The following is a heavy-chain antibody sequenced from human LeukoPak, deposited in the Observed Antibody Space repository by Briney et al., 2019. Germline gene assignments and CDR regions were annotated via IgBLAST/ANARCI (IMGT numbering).Heavy chain of an antibody. D-gene: IGHD3-22*01. Sequence: ASVKVSCKASGYTFTSYFMHWVRQAPRQGLEWMGIINPSGGSTNYAQKFQGRVTMTRDTSTSTVYMELSSLRSEDTAVYYCARAHYYDSSDYGGIEHWGQGTLVTVSS. CDR3: ARAHYYDSSDYGGIEH. CDR1: GYTFTSYF. CDR2: INPSGGST. V-gene: IGHV1-46*01. J-gene: IGHJ1*01.